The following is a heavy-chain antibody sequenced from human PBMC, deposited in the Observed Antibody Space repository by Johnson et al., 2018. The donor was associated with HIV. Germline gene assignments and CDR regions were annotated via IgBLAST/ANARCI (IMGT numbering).Heavy chain of an antibody. Sequence: VQLVESGGGLVKPGGSLRLSCAASGFTFDDYAMHWVRQAPGKGLEWVSGISWNSGSIGYADSVKGRFTISRDNAKNSLYLQMNSLRAEDTALYYCARAPRWSQTFDLWGQGTMVTVSS. V-gene: IGHV3-9*01. J-gene: IGHJ3*01. CDR2: ISWNSGSI. D-gene: IGHD2-15*01. CDR1: GFTFDDYA. CDR3: ARAPRWSQTFDL.